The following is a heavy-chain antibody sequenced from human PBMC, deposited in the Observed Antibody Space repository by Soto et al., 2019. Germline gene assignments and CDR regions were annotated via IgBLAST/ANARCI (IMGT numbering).Heavy chain of an antibody. CDR1: GGTFSSQT. CDR2: IIPVIGAP. CDR3: ERRMLKSGNYFNAFDI. V-gene: IGHV1-69*08. Sequence: QVQLVQSGAEVKKPGSSVKVSCKASGGTFSSQTFSWVRQAPGQGLEWMGKIIPVIGAPHYAQEFRDRVSITEDKTMGNAYLELTSLKFEDTAVYYCERRMLKSGNYFNAFDIWGQGTKVTVAS. D-gene: IGHD3-22*01. J-gene: IGHJ3*02.